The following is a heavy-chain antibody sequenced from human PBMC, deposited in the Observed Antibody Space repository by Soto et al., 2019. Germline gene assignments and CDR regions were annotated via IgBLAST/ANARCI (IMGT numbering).Heavy chain of an antibody. CDR2: ISGSGSST. Sequence: EVQLLESGGDLEQPGGSLRLSCAASGFTFSNCAMSWVRQAPGKGLEWVSAISGSGSSTYYTDSVKGRFTISRDNSKNIVYLQMNSLRVADTAVYYCAKGGGHCSGGRCYSDWGQGTQVTVAS. CDR3: AKGGGHCSGGRCYSD. J-gene: IGHJ4*02. D-gene: IGHD2-15*01. V-gene: IGHV3-23*01. CDR1: GFTFSNCA.